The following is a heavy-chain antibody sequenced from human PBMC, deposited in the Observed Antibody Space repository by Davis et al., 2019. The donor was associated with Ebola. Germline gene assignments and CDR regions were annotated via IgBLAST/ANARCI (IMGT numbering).Heavy chain of an antibody. J-gene: IGHJ4*02. Sequence: GESLKISCAASGFTFSSYEMSWVRQAPGKGLEWVSYISSSGSTIYYADSVKGRFTISRDNAKNSLYLQMNSLRAEDTAVYYCARDTGESSSWYAWDYWGQGTLVTVSS. CDR3: ARDTGESSSWYAWDY. CDR2: ISSSGSTI. V-gene: IGHV3-48*03. D-gene: IGHD6-13*01. CDR1: GFTFSSYE.